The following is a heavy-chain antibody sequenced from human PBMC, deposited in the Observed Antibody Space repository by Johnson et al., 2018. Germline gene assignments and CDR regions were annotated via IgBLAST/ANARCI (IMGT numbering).Heavy chain of an antibody. CDR3: ARVAGATLFNYYYSYMDV. D-gene: IGHD6-25*01. CDR1: GFTVSSNY. J-gene: IGHJ6*03. Sequence: VQLVESGGGLVQPGGSLRLSCAASGFTVSSNYMSWVRQAPGKGLEWVSVIYSGGSTYYADSVKGRFTISRDNSKNTLYLQMNSRRAEDTAVYYCARVAGATLFNYYYSYMDVWGKGTPVTVSS. V-gene: IGHV3-66*02. CDR2: IYSGGST.